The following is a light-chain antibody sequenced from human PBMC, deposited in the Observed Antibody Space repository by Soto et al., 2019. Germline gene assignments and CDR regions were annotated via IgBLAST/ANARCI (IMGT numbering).Light chain of an antibody. CDR1: SSDVGGHNH. V-gene: IGLV2-8*01. Sequence: QSALTQPPSASGSPGQSVTISCTGSSSDVGGHNHVSWYQQHPGKAPKLMIYEVIKRPSGVPDRFSGSKSVNTASLTVSGLQAEDEADYYCSSYAGSMNLIFGGGTKLTVL. J-gene: IGLJ2*01. CDR3: SSYAGSMNLI. CDR2: EVI.